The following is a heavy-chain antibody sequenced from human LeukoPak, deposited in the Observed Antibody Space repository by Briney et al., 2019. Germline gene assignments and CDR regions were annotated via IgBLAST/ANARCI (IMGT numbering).Heavy chain of an antibody. Sequence: SETLSLTCTVSGGSISSYYWSWIRQPPGKGLEWIGYIYYSGSTNYNPSLKSRVTISVDTSKNQFSLKLSSVTAADTAVYYCARWSMLRGFDYWGQGTLATVSS. CDR3: ARWSMLRGFDY. D-gene: IGHD3-10*01. J-gene: IGHJ4*02. CDR2: IYYSGST. V-gene: IGHV4-59*01. CDR1: GGSISSYY.